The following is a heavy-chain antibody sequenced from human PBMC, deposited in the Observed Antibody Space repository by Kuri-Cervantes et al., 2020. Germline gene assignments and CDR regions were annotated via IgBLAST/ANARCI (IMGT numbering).Heavy chain of an antibody. CDR1: GGSISSGGYY. V-gene: IGHV4-31*03. J-gene: IGHJ4*02. Sequence: LRLSCTVSGGSISSGGYYWSWIRQHPGKGLEWIGYIYYSGSTYYNPSLKSRVTISVDTSKNQFSLKLSSVTAADTAVYYCARGPRFRVGAINWGQGTLVTVSS. D-gene: IGHD1-26*01. CDR3: ARGPRFRVGAIN. CDR2: IYYSGST.